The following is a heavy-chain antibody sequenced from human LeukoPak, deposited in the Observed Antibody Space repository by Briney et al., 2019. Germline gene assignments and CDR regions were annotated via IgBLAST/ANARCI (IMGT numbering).Heavy chain of an antibody. CDR3: ARRYGGSYYY. CDR1: GGSISSSSYY. D-gene: IGHD1-26*01. Sequence: SETLSLTCTVSGGSISSSSYYWGWIRQPPGKGLEWIGSIYYSGSTYYNPSLKSRVTISVDTSKNQFSLKLSSVTAADTAVYYCARRYGGSYYYWGQGTLVTVSS. J-gene: IGHJ4*02. V-gene: IGHV4-39*07. CDR2: IYYSGST.